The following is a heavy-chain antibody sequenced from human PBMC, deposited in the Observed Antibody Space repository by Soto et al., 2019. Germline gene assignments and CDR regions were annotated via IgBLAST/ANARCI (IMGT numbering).Heavy chain of an antibody. V-gene: IGHV1-69*13. D-gene: IGHD6-13*01. CDR2: IIPIFGTA. J-gene: IGHJ6*02. CDR1: RGTLSSYA. Sequence: GSSVKVSRKASRGTLSSYAISRLRQAPGQGLEWMGGIIPIFGTATYAQKFQGRVTITADESTSTAYMELSSLRSEDTAVYYCARACLAAGGTFYDYGMDVWGQGTMVTVSS. CDR3: ARACLAAGGTFYDYGMDV.